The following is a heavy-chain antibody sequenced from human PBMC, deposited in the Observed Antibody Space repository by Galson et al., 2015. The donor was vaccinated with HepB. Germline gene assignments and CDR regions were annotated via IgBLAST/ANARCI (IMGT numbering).Heavy chain of an antibody. CDR2: IWYDGSNK. D-gene: IGHD3-3*01. CDR3: ASQGGLYYDFWSGYYT. J-gene: IGHJ5*02. Sequence: SLRLSCAASGFTFSSYVIHWVRQAPGKGLEWVAVIWYDGSNKYYADSVKGRFTISRDNSKNTLYLQMNSLRAEDTAVYYCASQGGLYYDFWSGYYTWGQGTLVTVSS. V-gene: IGHV3-33*01. CDR1: GFTFSSYV.